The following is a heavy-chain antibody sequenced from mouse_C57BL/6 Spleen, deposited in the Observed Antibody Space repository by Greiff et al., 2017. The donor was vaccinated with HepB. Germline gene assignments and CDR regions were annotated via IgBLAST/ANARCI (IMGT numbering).Heavy chain of an antibody. Sequence: EVKLVESGGGLVQPGGSLKLSCAASGFTFSDYYMYWVRQTPEKRLEWVAYISNGGGSTYYPDTVKGRFTISRDNAKNTLYLQMSRLKSEDTAMYYCARSHYYGTWYFDVWGTGTTVTVSS. V-gene: IGHV5-12*01. J-gene: IGHJ1*03. CDR1: GFTFSDYY. CDR2: ISNGGGST. D-gene: IGHD1-1*01. CDR3: ARSHYYGTWYFDV.